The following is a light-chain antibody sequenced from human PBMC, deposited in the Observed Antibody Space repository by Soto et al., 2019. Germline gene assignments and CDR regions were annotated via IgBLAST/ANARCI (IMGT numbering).Light chain of an antibody. CDR2: STS. CDR1: TGAVTSVSY. V-gene: IGLV7-43*01. CDR3: LLYFGSAQV. Sequence: QAVVTQEPSLTVSPGGTVTLTCASSTGAVTSVSYPNCVQQKPGQAPRALIYSTSNSHSWTPARFSGSLLGGKAALTLSGVQPEDEAVYYCLLYFGSAQVFGGGTKLTVL. J-gene: IGLJ3*02.